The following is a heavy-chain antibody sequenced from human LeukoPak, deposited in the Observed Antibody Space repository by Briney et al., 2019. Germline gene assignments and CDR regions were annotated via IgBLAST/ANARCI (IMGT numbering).Heavy chain of an antibody. CDR3: AKEGQWLTRPLDY. D-gene: IGHD6-19*01. CDR1: GFTFDDYG. J-gene: IGHJ4*02. V-gene: IGHV3-20*04. Sequence: PGRSLRLSCAASGFTFDDYGMSWVRQAPGKGLEWVSGINWNGGSTGYADSVKGRFTISRDNAKNTLYLQMNSLRAEDTAVYYCAKEGQWLTRPLDYWGQGTLVTVSS. CDR2: INWNGGST.